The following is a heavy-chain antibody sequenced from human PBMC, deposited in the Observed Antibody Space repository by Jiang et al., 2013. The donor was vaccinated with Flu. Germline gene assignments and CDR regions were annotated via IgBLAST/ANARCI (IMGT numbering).Heavy chain of an antibody. CDR2: IYYSGGT. J-gene: IGHJ3*02. V-gene: IGHV4-59*08. CDR3: AGAAYSSNAFDI. CDR1: AGSIRSYY. D-gene: IGHD5-18*01. Sequence: SLTCTVSAGSIRSYYWTWIRQAPGKGLEWIGNIYYSGGTKYSPSLKSRVTISVDMSKNQFSLKLSSVTASDTAVYYCAGAAYSSNAFDIWGQGTMVTVSS.